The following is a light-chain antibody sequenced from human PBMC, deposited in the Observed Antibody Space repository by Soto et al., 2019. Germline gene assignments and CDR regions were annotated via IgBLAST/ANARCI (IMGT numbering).Light chain of an antibody. V-gene: IGKV3-11*01. CDR3: QQYSNWPLT. CDR2: DAS. J-gene: IGKJ4*01. CDR1: QTVDIY. Sequence: EIVLTQSPATLSLSPGERATLSCRASQTVDIYLAWYQQKPGQAPRLLIFDASNRATDIPARFSGGGSGTDFTLTITSLEPEDFAVYDCQQYSNWPLTFGGGTKVEI.